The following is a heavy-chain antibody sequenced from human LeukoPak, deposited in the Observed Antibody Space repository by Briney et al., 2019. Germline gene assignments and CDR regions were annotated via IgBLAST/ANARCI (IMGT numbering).Heavy chain of an antibody. Sequence: SGGSLRLSCAASGFTFSIYWMYWVRQAPGKGLVWVSRSDSDGSTTDYADSLRGRFIISRDNSKNTLYLQMNSLKADDTAIYYCVVASDALDLWGQGTTVTVSS. CDR2: SDSDGSTT. CDR1: GFTFSIYW. V-gene: IGHV3-74*01. D-gene: IGHD5-12*01. CDR3: VVASDALDL. J-gene: IGHJ3*01.